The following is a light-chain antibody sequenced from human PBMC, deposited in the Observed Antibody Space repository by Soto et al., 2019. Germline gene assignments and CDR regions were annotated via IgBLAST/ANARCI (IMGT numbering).Light chain of an antibody. V-gene: IGKV1-5*01. CDR1: QTISSW. CDR2: DAS. Sequence: DIQMTQSPSTLSGSVGDRVTITCRASQTISSWLAWYQQKPGKAPKLLIYDASTLRSGVPLRFSGSGSGTQFTLTISSLPPDDFATYFCQQYYCHRTLGQGTQVDSK. CDR3: QQYYCHRT. J-gene: IGKJ1*01.